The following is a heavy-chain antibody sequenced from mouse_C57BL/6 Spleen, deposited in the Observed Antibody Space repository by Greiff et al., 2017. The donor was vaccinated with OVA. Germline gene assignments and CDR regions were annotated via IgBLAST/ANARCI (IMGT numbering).Heavy chain of an antibody. D-gene: IGHD2-5*01. Sequence: EVHLVESGGGLVKPGGSLKLSCAASGFTFSSYTMSWVRQTPEKRLEWVATISGGGGNTYYPDSVKGRFTISRDNAKNTLYLQMSSLRSEDTALYYCARPPYSNFFMDYWGQGTSVTVSS. V-gene: IGHV5-9*01. J-gene: IGHJ4*01. CDR2: ISGGGGNT. CDR3: ARPPYSNFFMDY. CDR1: GFTFSSYT.